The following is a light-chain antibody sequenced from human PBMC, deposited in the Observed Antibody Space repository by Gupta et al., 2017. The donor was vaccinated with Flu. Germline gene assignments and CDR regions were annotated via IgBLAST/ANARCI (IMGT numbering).Light chain of an antibody. CDR2: LGS. Sequence: DIVMTQSPLSLPVTPGEPASISCSSSQSLLHSNGYNFLNWYRQRPGQSPQLLIYLGSERASGVPDRFSGSGSGTXFTLKIXRVEAEDVGVYYCKQVLRPLFTFGXGTKVEIK. J-gene: IGKJ2*01. CDR1: QSLLHSNGYNF. CDR3: KQVLRPLFT. V-gene: IGKV2-28*01.